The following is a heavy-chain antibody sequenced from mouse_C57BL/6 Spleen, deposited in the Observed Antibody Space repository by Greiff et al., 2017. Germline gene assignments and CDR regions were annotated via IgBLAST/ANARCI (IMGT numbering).Heavy chain of an antibody. CDR1: GYAFSSYW. Sequence: QVQLQQSGAELVKPGASVKISCKASGYAFSSYWMNWVKQRPGKGLEWIGQIYPGDGDTNYNGKFKGKATLTADKSSSTAYMQLSSLTSEDSAVYFCARSRATTALDYWGQGTTRTVSS. J-gene: IGHJ2*01. D-gene: IGHD1-2*01. CDR2: IYPGDGDT. CDR3: ARSRATTALDY. V-gene: IGHV1-80*01.